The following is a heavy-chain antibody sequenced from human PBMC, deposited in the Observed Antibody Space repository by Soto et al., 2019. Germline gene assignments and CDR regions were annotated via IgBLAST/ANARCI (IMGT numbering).Heavy chain of an antibody. V-gene: IGHV4-30-2*01. Sequence: QLQLQESGSRLVKASQTLSLTCAVSGGSISSGGFSCNWIRQPPGKGLEWIGYIYHSGSTYFNPSLKSRVTMSVDSSTNQFSLKLSSVTAADTAVYYCASRVSDYFDYWGQGTPVTVSS. D-gene: IGHD6-19*01. CDR2: IYHSGST. CDR3: ASRVSDYFDY. J-gene: IGHJ4*02. CDR1: GGSISSGGFS.